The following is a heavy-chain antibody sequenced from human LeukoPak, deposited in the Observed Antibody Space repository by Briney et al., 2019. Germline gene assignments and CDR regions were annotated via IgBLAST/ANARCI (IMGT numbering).Heavy chain of an antibody. D-gene: IGHD3-10*01. CDR3: AKLLRAGRLLTISLDS. CDR2: ISGSGGAT. J-gene: IGHJ4*02. V-gene: IGHV3-23*01. CDR1: GFTFTSYG. Sequence: GGSLRLSCAASGFTFTSYGIHWVRQAPGKGLEWVSAISGSGGATHYADSVKGRFTISRDNSKSTVYLQLNSLRAEDTAVYYCAKLLRAGRLLTISLDSWGQGTLVTVSS.